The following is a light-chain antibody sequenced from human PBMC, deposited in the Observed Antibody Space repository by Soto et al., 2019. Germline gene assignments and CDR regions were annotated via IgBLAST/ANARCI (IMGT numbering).Light chain of an antibody. CDR3: GAWDDSLSAV. J-gene: IGLJ2*01. Sequence: QSVLTQPPSVSAAPGQKVTSCCSGSNSNIGNNYVSWYQQLPGTAPKLLIYDNNKRPSGIPDRFSGSKSGTSATLGITGLQTGDEADYYCGAWDDSLSAVFGGGTKVTVL. CDR2: DNN. V-gene: IGLV1-51*01. CDR1: NSNIGNNY.